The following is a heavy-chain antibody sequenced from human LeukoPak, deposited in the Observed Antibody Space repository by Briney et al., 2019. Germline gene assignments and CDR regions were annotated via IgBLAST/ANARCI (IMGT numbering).Heavy chain of an antibody. CDR1: GFTISTYG. Sequence: GGSLRLSCAASGFTISTYGMSWVRQAPGKGLEWVSSISGGTTYYADSVKGRFTISRDNSKNTVSLQMNSLKAEDTAVYYCAKSVYHSGNYWGQGTLVTVSS. V-gene: IGHV3-23*01. CDR2: ISGGTT. J-gene: IGHJ4*02. D-gene: IGHD3-10*01. CDR3: AKSVYHSGNY.